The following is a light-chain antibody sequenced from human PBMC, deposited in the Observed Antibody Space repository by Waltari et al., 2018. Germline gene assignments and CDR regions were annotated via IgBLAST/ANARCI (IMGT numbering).Light chain of an antibody. CDR2: RNN. V-gene: IGLV1-47*01. Sequence: QSVLTQSPSASGTPGQRVTISWSGSTSNIGRNYVSWYQQFPGTAPKLLVYRNNERPSGVPDRISGSKSGTSASLAISGLRSEDEADYYCATWDGSLTAWVFGGGTKVTVL. CDR1: TSNIGRNY. CDR3: ATWDGSLTAWV. J-gene: IGLJ3*02.